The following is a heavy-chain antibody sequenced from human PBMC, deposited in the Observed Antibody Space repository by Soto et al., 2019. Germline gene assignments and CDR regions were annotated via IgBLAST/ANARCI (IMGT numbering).Heavy chain of an antibody. J-gene: IGHJ5*02. CDR2: ISGSGGST. Sequence: EVQLLESGGGLVQPGGSLRLSCAASGFTFSSYAMSWVRQAPGKGLEWVSAISGSGGSTYYADSVKGRFTISRDNSKNTLYLQMNSLTSEDTAVYYCAKGTGDDFWSGTSSEFDPCGQGTLVTVSS. V-gene: IGHV3-23*01. CDR3: AKGTGDDFWSGTSSEFDP. CDR1: GFTFSSYA. D-gene: IGHD3-3*01.